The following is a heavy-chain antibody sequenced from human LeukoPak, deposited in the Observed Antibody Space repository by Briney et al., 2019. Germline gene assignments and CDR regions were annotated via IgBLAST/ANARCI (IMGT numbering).Heavy chain of an antibody. CDR1: GYSFTSYW. Sequence: GESLKISCKGSGYSFTSYWISWVRQMPGKGLEWMGRIDPSDSYTNYSPSFQGHVTISADKSISTAYLRWSSLKASDTAMYYCAREVGAAHGKWYFDYWGQGTLVTVSS. J-gene: IGHJ4*02. CDR3: AREVGAAHGKWYFDY. CDR2: IDPSDSYT. D-gene: IGHD2-15*01. V-gene: IGHV5-10-1*01.